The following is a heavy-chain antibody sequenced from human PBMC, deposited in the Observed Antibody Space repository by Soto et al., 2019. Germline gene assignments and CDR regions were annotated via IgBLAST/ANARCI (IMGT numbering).Heavy chain of an antibody. D-gene: IGHD3-10*02. CDR1: GGSISSYY. J-gene: IGHJ2*01. CDR2: IYYSGST. V-gene: IGHV4-59*08. Sequence: QVQLQESGPGLVKPSETLSLTCTVSGGSISSYYWSWIRQPPGKGLEWIGYIYYSGSTNYNPSLTSRVTISVATSKNQFSLKLSSVTAADTAVYYCARHGYYVPYWYFDLWGRGTLVTVSS. CDR3: ARHGYYVPYWYFDL.